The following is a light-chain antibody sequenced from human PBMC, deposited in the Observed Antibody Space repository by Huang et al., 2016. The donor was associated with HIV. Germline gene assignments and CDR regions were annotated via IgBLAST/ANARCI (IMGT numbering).Light chain of an antibody. CDR2: LAS. CDR1: QSLLYSNGYNY. Sequence: DIVLTQSPLSLPVTPGEPASISCRSSQSLLYSNGYNYLHWYLQKPGHSPQLVISLASHRASGVPDRFSGSGVRTDFTLKISRVEAGDVGVYYCMQGLQTPQTFGQGTKVEIK. CDR3: MQGLQTPQT. J-gene: IGKJ1*01. V-gene: IGKV2-28*01.